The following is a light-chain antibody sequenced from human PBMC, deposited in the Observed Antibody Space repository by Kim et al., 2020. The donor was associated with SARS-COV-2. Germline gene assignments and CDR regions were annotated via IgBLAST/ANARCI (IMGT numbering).Light chain of an antibody. CDR3: QSRDSGGNIL. CDR1: SLRSYY. J-gene: IGLJ2*01. V-gene: IGLV3-19*01. Sequence: SSELTQDPAVSVALGQTVRITCQGDSLRSYYATWYQQRPRQAPVLVIYGRNNRPSGIPDRFSGSSSGNTASLTISGAQGEDEADFYCQSRDSGGNILFGG. CDR2: GRN.